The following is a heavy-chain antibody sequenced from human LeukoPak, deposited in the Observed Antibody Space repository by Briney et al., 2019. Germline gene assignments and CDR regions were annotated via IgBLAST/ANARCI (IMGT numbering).Heavy chain of an antibody. V-gene: IGHV3-7*03. CDR1: GFTISTYW. Sequence: PGGSLRLSCAASGFTISTYWMNWVRQAPGKGLQWVANIKPDGSTTHYVDSVKGRFTISKDNAKNTLYLQMNSLRAEDTAVYYCARQGYSYGSWLDYWGQGTLVTVSS. CDR3: ARQGYSYGSWLDY. CDR2: IKPDGSTT. D-gene: IGHD5-18*01. J-gene: IGHJ4*02.